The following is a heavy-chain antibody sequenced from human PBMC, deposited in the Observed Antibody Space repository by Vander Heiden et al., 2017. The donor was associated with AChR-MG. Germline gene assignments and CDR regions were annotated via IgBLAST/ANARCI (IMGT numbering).Heavy chain of an antibody. CDR2: ISSSSSYI. Sequence: EVQLVESGGGLVKPGGSLRLSCAASGFTFSSYSMNWVRQAPGKGLEWVSSISSSSSYIYYADSVKGRFTISRDNAKNSLYLQMNSLRAEDTAVYYCARDAPLVGALDYWGQGTLVTVSS. CDR1: GFTFSSYS. CDR3: ARDAPLVGALDY. J-gene: IGHJ4*02. V-gene: IGHV3-21*01. D-gene: IGHD1-26*01.